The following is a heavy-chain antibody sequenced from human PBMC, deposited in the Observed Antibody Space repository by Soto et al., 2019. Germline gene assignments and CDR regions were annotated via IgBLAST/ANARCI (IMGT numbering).Heavy chain of an antibody. J-gene: IGHJ4*01. CDR3: ARVQAR. V-gene: IGHV4-30-2*01. CDR2: IYHSGST. Sequence: SETLCLPWAVSGGSLSPVVYSWSWIRQPPGKGLEWIGYIYHSGSTYYNPSLKSRVTISVDRSKNQFSLKLSSVTAADTPVYYCARVQARWGQRTLVTVSS. CDR1: GGSLSPVVYS. D-gene: IGHD1-1*01.